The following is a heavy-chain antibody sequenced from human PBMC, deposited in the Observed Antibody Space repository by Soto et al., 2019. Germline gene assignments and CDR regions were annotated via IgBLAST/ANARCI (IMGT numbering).Heavy chain of an antibody. CDR1: GGSISSYY. CDR3: ARTTSHNWFDP. J-gene: IGHJ5*02. Sequence: QVQLQESGPGLVKPSETLSLTCTVSGGSISSYYWSWIRQPPGKGLEWIGYIYYSGSTNYNPSLKSRVTISVDTSKNQCSLKLSPVTAADTAVYYCARTTSHNWFDPWGQGTLVTVSS. CDR2: IYYSGST. V-gene: IGHV4-59*01. D-gene: IGHD1-1*01.